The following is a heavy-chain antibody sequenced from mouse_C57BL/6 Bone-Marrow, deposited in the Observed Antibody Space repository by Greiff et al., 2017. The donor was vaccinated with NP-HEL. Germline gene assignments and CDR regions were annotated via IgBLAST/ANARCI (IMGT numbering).Heavy chain of an antibody. D-gene: IGHD1-1*01. Sequence: VQLQQPGAELVRPGSSVKLSCKASGYTFTSYWMHWVKQRPIQGLEWIGNIDPSDSETHYNQKFKDKATLTVDKSSSTAYMQLSSLTSEDSAVYYCARNYGSISWFAYWGQGTLVTVSA. J-gene: IGHJ3*01. CDR3: ARNYGSISWFAY. CDR1: GYTFTSYW. V-gene: IGHV1-52*01. CDR2: IDPSDSET.